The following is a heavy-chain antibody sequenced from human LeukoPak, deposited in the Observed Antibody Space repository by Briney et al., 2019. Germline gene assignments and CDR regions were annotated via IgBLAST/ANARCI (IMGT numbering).Heavy chain of an antibody. CDR3: ATSDPDVWGRLSFDP. J-gene: IGHJ5*02. V-gene: IGHV1-69*05. CDR2: IIPILATA. Sequence: SVTVSCKASGGTFTSYAISWVRQAPGQGLEWMGGIIPILATANYAQKFQGRVTITTDESTSTAYMELSRLRSEDTAVYYCATSDPDVWGRLSFDPWGQGTQVTVSS. CDR1: GGTFTSYA. D-gene: IGHD3-16*01.